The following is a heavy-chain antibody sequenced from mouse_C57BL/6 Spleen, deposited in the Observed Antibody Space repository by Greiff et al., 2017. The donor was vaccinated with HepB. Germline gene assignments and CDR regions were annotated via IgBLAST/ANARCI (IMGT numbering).Heavy chain of an antibody. J-gene: IGHJ1*03. Sequence: EVQLVESGPGLVKPSQSLSLTCSVTGYSITSGYYWNWIRQFPGNKLEWMGYISYDGSNNYNPSLKNRISITRDTSKNQFFLKLNSVTTEDTATYYCARDGGAGTWYFDVWGTGTTVTVSS. CDR1: GYSITSGYY. CDR2: ISYDGSN. V-gene: IGHV3-6*01. CDR3: ARDGGAGTWYFDV. D-gene: IGHD4-1*01.